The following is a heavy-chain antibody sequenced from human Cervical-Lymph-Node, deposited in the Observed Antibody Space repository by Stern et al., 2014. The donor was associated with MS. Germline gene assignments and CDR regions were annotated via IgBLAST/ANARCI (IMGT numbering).Heavy chain of an antibody. CDR2: IKQDGSET. V-gene: IGHV3-7*01. CDR3: ARFRAIGS. J-gene: IGHJ4*02. CDR1: GFTFSSYW. Sequence: EVQLVESGGGLVQPGGSLRLSCAASGFTFSSYWMSWVRQVPGKGLESVANIKQDGSETYYLDSVKGRFTISRDNAKNSLYLQMNSLRAEDTAVYYCARFRAIGSWGQGALVTVSS.